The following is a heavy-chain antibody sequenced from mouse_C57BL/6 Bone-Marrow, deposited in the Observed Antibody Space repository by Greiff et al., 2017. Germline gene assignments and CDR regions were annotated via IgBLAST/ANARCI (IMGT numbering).Heavy chain of an antibody. V-gene: IGHV3-6*01. Sequence: EVQLQESGPGLVKPSQSLSLTCSVTGYSITSGYYWNWIRQFPGNKLEWTGYISYDGSNNYNPSLKNRISITRDTSKNQFFLKLNSVTTEDTATYYCARGGVYDYDVPWFAYWGQGTLVTVSA. CDR1: GYSITSGYY. D-gene: IGHD2-4*01. J-gene: IGHJ3*01. CDR2: ISYDGSN. CDR3: ARGGVYDYDVPWFAY.